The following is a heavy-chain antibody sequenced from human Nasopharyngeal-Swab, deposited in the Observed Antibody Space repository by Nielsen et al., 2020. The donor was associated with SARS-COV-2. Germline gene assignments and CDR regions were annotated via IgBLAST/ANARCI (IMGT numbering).Heavy chain of an antibody. D-gene: IGHD3-10*01. V-gene: IGHV3-48*02. J-gene: IGHJ4*02. CDR3: ARDLKGSGSYYNPILDY. Sequence: VRQAPGKGLEWVSYISSSSSTIYYADSVKGRFTISRDNAKNSLYPQMNSLRDEDTAVYYCARDLKGSGSYYNPILDYWGQGTLVTVSS. CDR2: ISSSSSTI.